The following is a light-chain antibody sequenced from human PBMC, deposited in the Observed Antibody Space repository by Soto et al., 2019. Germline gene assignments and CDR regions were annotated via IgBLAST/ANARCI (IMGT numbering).Light chain of an antibody. V-gene: IGLV1-44*01. J-gene: IGLJ3*02. CDR1: SSNIGSNT. CDR2: SNN. Sequence: QSVLTQPPSASRTPGQRVTISCSGSSSNIGSNTVNWYQQLPGTAPKLLIYSNNQRPSGVPDRFSGSKSGTSASLAISGLQSEDEADYYCAAWDDSLNGRWVFGGGTKLTVL. CDR3: AAWDDSLNGRWV.